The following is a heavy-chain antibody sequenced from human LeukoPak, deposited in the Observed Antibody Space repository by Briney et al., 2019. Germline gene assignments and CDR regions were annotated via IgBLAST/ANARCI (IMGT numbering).Heavy chain of an antibody. CDR1: GGSISSYH. Sequence: SETLSLTCTVSGGSISSYHWTWIRQAPGKGLEWIGYIYYSGSTYYNPSLKSRVTISVDTSKNQFSLKLSSVTAADTAVYHCARGWGYFDYWGQGTLVTVSS. V-gene: IGHV4-59*08. D-gene: IGHD1-26*01. J-gene: IGHJ4*02. CDR3: ARGWGYFDY. CDR2: IYYSGST.